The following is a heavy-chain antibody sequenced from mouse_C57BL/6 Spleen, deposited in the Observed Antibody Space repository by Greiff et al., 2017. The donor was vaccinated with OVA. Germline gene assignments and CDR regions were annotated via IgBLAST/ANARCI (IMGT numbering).Heavy chain of an antibody. V-gene: IGHV1-42*01. CDR3: ARFDGSSPPYAMDY. D-gene: IGHD1-1*01. CDR2: INPSTGGT. Sequence: VQLQQSGPELVKPGASVKISCKASGYSFTGYYMNWVKQSPEQSLEWIGEINPSTGGTTYNQKFKAKATLTVDNSSSTAYMQLKSLTSEDSAVYYCARFDGSSPPYAMDYWGKGTSVTVSS. J-gene: IGHJ4*01. CDR1: GYSFTGYY.